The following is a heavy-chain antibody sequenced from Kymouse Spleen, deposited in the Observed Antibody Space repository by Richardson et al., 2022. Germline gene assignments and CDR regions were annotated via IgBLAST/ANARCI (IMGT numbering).Heavy chain of an antibody. Sequence: QVQLVESGGGVVQPGRSLRLSCAASGFTFSSYGMHWVRQAPGKGLEWVAVIWYDGSNKYYADSVKGRFTISRDNSKNTLYLQMNSLRAEDTAVYYCASALWFGELPYWGQGTLVTVSS. CDR2: IWYDGSNK. D-gene: IGHD3-10*01. CDR3: ASALWFGELPY. V-gene: IGHV3-33*01. CDR1: GFTFSSYG. J-gene: IGHJ4*02.